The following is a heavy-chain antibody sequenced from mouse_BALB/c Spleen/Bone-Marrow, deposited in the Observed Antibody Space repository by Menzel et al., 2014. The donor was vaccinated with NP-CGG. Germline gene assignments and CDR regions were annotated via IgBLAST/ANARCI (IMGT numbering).Heavy chain of an antibody. D-gene: IGHD1-1*01. J-gene: IGHJ2*01. Sequence: EVKLMESGGGLVKPGGSLKLSCAASGFTFSDYYMYWVRQTPEKRLEWVATISDGGSYTYYPDSVKGRFTISRDNAKNNLYLQMSSLKSEDTAMYYCARGSSYFDYWDQGTTLTVSS. CDR2: ISDGGSYT. V-gene: IGHV5-4*02. CDR3: ARGSSYFDY. CDR1: GFTFSDYY.